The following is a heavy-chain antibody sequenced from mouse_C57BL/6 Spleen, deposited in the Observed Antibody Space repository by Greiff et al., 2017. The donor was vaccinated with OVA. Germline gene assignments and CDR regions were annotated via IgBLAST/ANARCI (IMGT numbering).Heavy chain of an antibody. CDR3: ARSHGSSSYWYFDV. J-gene: IGHJ1*03. CDR2: INPNNGGT. CDR1: GYTFTDYN. Sequence: EVQLQQSGPELVKPGASVKIPCKASGYTFTDYNMDWVKQSHGKSLEWIGDINPNNGGTIYNQKFKGKATLTVDKSSSTAYMELRSLTSEDTAVYYCARSHGSSSYWYFDVWGTGTTVTVSS. V-gene: IGHV1-18*01. D-gene: IGHD1-1*01.